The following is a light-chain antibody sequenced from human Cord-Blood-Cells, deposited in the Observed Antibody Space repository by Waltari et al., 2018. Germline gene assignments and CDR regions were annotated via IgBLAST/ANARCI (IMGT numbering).Light chain of an antibody. CDR2: DVS. Sequence: QSALTQPASVSGSPGQSITISCTGTSSDVGGYNYVSWYQQHPGKAPKLMIYDVSNRPSGFSNRFSGSKAGNTASLTISGLQAEDEADDYCSSYTSSSTPYYVFGTGTKVTVL. J-gene: IGLJ1*01. V-gene: IGLV2-14*01. CDR3: SSYTSSSTPYYV. CDR1: SSDVGGYNY.